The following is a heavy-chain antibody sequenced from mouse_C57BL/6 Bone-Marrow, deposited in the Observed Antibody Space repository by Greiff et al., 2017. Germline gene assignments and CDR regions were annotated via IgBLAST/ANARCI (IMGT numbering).Heavy chain of an antibody. D-gene: IGHD1-1*01. CDR3: AKGSDYYGSSGDY. CDR2: IHPNSGST. CDR1: GYTFTSYW. J-gene: IGHJ2*01. Sequence: QVQLQQPGAELVKPGASVKLSCKASGYTFTSYWMHWVKQRPGQGLEWIGMIHPNSGSTNYNEKFKSKATLTVDKSSSTAYMQLSSLTSEDSAVYYCAKGSDYYGSSGDYWGQGTTLTVSS. V-gene: IGHV1-64*01.